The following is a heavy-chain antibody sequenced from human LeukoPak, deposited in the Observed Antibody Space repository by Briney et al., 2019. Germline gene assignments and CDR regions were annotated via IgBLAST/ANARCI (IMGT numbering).Heavy chain of an antibody. V-gene: IGHV3-23*01. Sequence: GGSLRLSCAASGFSFSSYTMSWVRQAPGKGLGWVSTISASSDTTYYADSVKGRFTISRDNSKNTLYLQMNSLRAEDTAVYYCAKGSGYYDSSGYYKDYWGQGTLVTVSS. D-gene: IGHD3-22*01. J-gene: IGHJ4*02. CDR2: ISASSDTT. CDR1: GFSFSSYT. CDR3: AKGSGYYDSSGYYKDY.